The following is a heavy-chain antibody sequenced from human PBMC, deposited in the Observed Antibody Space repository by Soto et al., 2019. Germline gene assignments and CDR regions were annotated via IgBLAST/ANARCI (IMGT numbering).Heavy chain of an antibody. V-gene: IGHV3-23*01. Sequence: GGSLRLSCAASGFTFSSYAMSWVRQAPGKGLEWVSAISGSGGSTYYADSVKGRFTISRDNSKDTLYLQMNSLRAEDTAVYYCAKGAGGETILIPFDYWGQGTLVTVSS. CDR3: AKGAGGETILIPFDY. J-gene: IGHJ4*02. CDR1: GFTFSSYA. CDR2: ISGSGGST. D-gene: IGHD2-8*02.